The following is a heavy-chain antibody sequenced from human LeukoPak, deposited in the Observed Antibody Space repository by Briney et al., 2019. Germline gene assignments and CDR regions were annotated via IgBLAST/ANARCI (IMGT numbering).Heavy chain of an antibody. D-gene: IGHD6-13*01. J-gene: IGHJ4*02. Sequence: GGSLRLSCAASGFTFSSYSMNWVRQAPGKGLEWVSSISSSSSYIYYADSVKGRFTISRDNDKNSLYLQMNSLRAEDTAVYYCARDLDARYSSSWYDYWGQGTLVTVSS. CDR3: ARDLDARYSSSWYDY. CDR2: ISSSSSYI. CDR1: GFTFSSYS. V-gene: IGHV3-21*01.